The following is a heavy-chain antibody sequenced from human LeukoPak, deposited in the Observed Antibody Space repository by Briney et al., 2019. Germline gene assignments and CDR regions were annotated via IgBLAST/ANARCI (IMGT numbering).Heavy chain of an antibody. J-gene: IGHJ5*02. Sequence: GGSLRLSCAASGFTFSSYAMSWVRQAPGKGLEGVSAISGSGGSTYYADSVKGRFTISRDNSKSTLYLQMNSLRAEDTAVYYCAKDTAMVPSWFDPWGQGTLVTVSS. V-gene: IGHV3-23*01. CDR2: ISGSGGST. CDR1: GFTFSSYA. D-gene: IGHD5-18*01. CDR3: AKDTAMVPSWFDP.